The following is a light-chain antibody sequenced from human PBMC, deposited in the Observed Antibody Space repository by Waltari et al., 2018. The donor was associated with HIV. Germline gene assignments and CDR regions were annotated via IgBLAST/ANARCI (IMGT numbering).Light chain of an antibody. Sequence: SYELPQPPSVSVSPGQTASIPCSGDTLGAKYACWYQQKPGQSPVLVIYQDSKRPSGIPERFSGSNSGNTATLTISGTQAMDEADYYCQAWDSSTVVFGGGTKLTVL. J-gene: IGLJ2*01. CDR2: QDS. CDR1: TLGAKY. V-gene: IGLV3-1*01. CDR3: QAWDSSTVV.